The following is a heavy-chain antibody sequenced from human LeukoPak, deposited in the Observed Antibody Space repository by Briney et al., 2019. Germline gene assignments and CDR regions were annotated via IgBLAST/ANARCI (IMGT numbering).Heavy chain of an antibody. D-gene: IGHD1-26*01. CDR1: GFTFSSSA. Sequence: GGSLRLSCAASGFTFSSSAVSWVRQVPGKGLEWVSGISASGGSTYYADSVRGRFTISRDDSRNTLYLQMNSLRGDDTAVYYCAKDVGKWESLHFFDYWGQGTLVTVSS. CDR3: AKDVGKWESLHFFDY. CDR2: ISASGGST. V-gene: IGHV3-23*01. J-gene: IGHJ4*02.